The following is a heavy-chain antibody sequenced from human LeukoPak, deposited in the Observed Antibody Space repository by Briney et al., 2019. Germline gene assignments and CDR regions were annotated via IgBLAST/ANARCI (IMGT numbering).Heavy chain of an antibody. Sequence: SQTLSLTCSVSGGSISSGGNYWTWIRQNPGKGLEWIGYINYSGNAYYNPSLKSRIIISVDTSKNQFSLKLSSVTAADTAMYYCARNELISSNYYYYGMDVWGQGTTVTVSS. CDR2: INYSGNA. J-gene: IGHJ6*02. CDR1: GGSISSGGNY. CDR3: ARNELISSNYYYYGMDV. V-gene: IGHV4-31*03.